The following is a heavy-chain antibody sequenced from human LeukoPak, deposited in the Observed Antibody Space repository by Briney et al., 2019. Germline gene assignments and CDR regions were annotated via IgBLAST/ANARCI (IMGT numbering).Heavy chain of an antibody. V-gene: IGHV1-18*01. D-gene: IGHD4-17*01. J-gene: IGHJ5*02. Sequence: ASVKVSCKASGYTFTSYGTSWVRQAPGQGLEWMGWISAYNGNTNYAQKFQGRVTMTRDMSTSTVYMELSSLRSEDTAVYYCARQTNHVTTVTTGWFDPWGQGTLVTVSS. CDR1: GYTFTSYG. CDR2: ISAYNGNT. CDR3: ARQTNHVTTVTTGWFDP.